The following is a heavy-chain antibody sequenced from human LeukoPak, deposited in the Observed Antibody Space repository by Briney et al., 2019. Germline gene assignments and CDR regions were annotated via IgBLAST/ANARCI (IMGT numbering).Heavy chain of an antibody. CDR1: GGTFSSYA. Sequence: ASVKVSCKASGGTFSSYAISWVRQAPGQGLEWMGRIIPIFGTANYAQKFQGRVTITADKSTSTVYMELSSLRSEDTAVYYCAALVVVTGILGYWGQGTLVTVSS. V-gene: IGHV1-69*06. D-gene: IGHD2-21*02. CDR3: AALVVVTGILGY. CDR2: IIPIFGTA. J-gene: IGHJ4*02.